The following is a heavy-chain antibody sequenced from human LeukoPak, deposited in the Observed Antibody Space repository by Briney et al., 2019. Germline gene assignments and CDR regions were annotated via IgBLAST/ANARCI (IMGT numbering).Heavy chain of an antibody. CDR1: GFTFSSYG. Sequence: GGSLRLSCAASGFTFSSYGMHWVRQAPGKGLEWVAVISYDGSNKYYADSVKGRFTISRDNSENTLYLQMNSLRAEDTAVYYCAKGSCSGGICYSNYWGQGTLVTVSS. V-gene: IGHV3-30*18. J-gene: IGHJ4*02. CDR3: AKGSCSGGICYSNY. D-gene: IGHD2-15*01. CDR2: ISYDGSNK.